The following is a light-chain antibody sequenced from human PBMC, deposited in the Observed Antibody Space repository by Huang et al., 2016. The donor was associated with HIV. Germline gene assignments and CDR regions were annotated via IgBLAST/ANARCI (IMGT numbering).Light chain of an antibody. CDR1: QSVLDSSNKKNY. V-gene: IGKV4-1*01. CDR3: QQYYSTPG. CDR2: WAS. J-gene: IGKJ1*01. Sequence: DIVMTPSPDPLPVFLGERATINCKSRQSVLDSSNKKNYLAWYQQKPGQPPKLLIYWASVRESGVPDRFRGSGSGTEFTLTINNLQAEDVAVYFWQQYYSTPGFGRGTNVDI.